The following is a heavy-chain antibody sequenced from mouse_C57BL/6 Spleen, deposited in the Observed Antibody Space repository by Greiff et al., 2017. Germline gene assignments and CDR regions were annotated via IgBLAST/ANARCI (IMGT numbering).Heavy chain of an antibody. CDR1: GYTFTDYE. J-gene: IGHJ2*01. V-gene: IGHV1-15*01. Sequence: QVQLQQSGAELVRPGASVTLSCKASGYTFTDYEMHWVKQTPVHGLEWIGAIDPETGGTAYNQKFKGKAILTADKSSSTAYMELRSLTSEDSAVYYRTRRGTTVETLFDYWGQGTTLTVSS. CDR2: IDPETGGT. D-gene: IGHD1-1*01. CDR3: TRRGTTVETLFDY.